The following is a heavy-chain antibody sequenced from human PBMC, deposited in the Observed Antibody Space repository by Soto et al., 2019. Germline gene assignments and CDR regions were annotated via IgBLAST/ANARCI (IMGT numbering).Heavy chain of an antibody. V-gene: IGHV4-34*01. D-gene: IGHD3-10*01. J-gene: IGHJ6*02. CDR3: ARVSGIYYYGMDV. CDR2: INHSGST. Sequence: SETLSLTCAVFGGSFSGYYWSWIRQPPGKGLEWIGEINHSGSTNYNPSLKSRVTISVDTSKNQFSLKLSSVTAADTAVYYCARVSGIYYYGMDVWGQGTTVT. CDR1: GGSFSGYY.